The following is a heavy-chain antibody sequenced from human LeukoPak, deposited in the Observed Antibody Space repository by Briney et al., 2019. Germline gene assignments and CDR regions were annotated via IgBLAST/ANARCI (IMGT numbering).Heavy chain of an antibody. J-gene: IGHJ4*02. CDR3: ASRGCSSTSCQKGDYFDY. D-gene: IGHD2-2*01. CDR2: INAGNGNT. CDR1: GYTFTSYA. V-gene: IGHV1-3*01. Sequence: GASVKVSCKASGYTFTSYAMHWVRQAPGQRLEWMGWINAGNGNTKYSQKFQGRVTITRDTSASTAYMELSSLRSEDTAVYYCASRGCSSTSCQKGDYFDYWGQGTLVTVSS.